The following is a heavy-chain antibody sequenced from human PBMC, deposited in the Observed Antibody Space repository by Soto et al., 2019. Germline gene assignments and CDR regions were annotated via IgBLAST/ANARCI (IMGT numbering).Heavy chain of an antibody. D-gene: IGHD6-19*01. V-gene: IGHV1-2*02. Sequence: GASVKVSCKTSGYTFTGYYIHWIRQAPGQGLEWMGWINPNSGDSNYSQEFQGRVTMTSDTSITTAYMQLTRLRSDDTAVYYCARREQWLENFDFWGQGTLVTVYS. J-gene: IGHJ4*02. CDR2: INPNSGDS. CDR1: GYTFTGYY. CDR3: ARREQWLENFDF.